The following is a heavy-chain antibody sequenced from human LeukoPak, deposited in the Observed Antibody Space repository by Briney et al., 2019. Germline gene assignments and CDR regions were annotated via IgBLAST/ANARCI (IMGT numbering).Heavy chain of an antibody. CDR1: GFTFSSYG. J-gene: IGHJ6*02. Sequence: PGRSLRLSCAASGFTFSSYGMHWVRQAPGKGLEWVAVISYDGSNKYHADSVKGRFTISRDNSKNTLYLQMNSLRAEDTAVYYCAKSIVGAFYYYGIDVWGQGTTVTVSS. CDR3: AKSIVGAFYYYGIDV. D-gene: IGHD1-26*01. CDR2: ISYDGSNK. V-gene: IGHV3-30*18.